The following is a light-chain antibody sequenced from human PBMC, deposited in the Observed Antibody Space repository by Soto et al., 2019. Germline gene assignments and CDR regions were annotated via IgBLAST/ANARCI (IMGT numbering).Light chain of an antibody. J-gene: IGKJ1*01. V-gene: IGKV3-15*01. CDR3: QQYTNWRT. CDR1: QSVSSN. Sequence: EIVMTQSPATLSVSPGERASLSCRGSQSVSSNLAWYQQKPGQAPRLLIYDPSTRATGIPARFSGGGSGTEFTLTISSLQSEDFAVYYCQQYTNWRTFGQGTKVDIK. CDR2: DPS.